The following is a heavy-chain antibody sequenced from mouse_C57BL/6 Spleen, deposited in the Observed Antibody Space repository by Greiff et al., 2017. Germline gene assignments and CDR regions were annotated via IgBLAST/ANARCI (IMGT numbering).Heavy chain of an antibody. CDR3: AREGLLSSDAMDY. Sequence: QVQLQQPGAELVKPGASVKMSCKASGYTFTSYWITWVKQRPGQGLEWIGDIYPGSGSTNYNEKFKSKATLTVDTSSSTAYRQLSSLTSEDSAVYYCAREGLLSSDAMDYWGQGTSVTVSS. J-gene: IGHJ4*01. CDR1: GYTFTSYW. V-gene: IGHV1-55*01. CDR2: IYPGSGST. D-gene: IGHD3-3*01.